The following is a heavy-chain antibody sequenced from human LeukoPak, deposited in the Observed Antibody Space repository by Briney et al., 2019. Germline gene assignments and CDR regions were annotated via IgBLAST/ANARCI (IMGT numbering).Heavy chain of an antibody. J-gene: IGHJ4*02. CDR2: ISGSGGST. Sequence: PGGSLRLSRAASGFTFSSYAMSWVRQAPGKGLEWVSAISGSGGSTYYADSVKGRFTISRDNSKNTLYLQMNSLRAEDTAVYYCAKKIAVAGTVDYWGQGTLVTVSS. CDR1: GFTFSSYA. D-gene: IGHD6-19*01. CDR3: AKKIAVAGTVDY. V-gene: IGHV3-23*01.